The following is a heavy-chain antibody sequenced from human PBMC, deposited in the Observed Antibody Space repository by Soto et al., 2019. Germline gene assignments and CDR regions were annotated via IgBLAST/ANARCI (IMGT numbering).Heavy chain of an antibody. CDR3: AHRPPNDYIWGSYRNYFDY. Sequence: QITLKESGPTLVKPTQTLTLTCTFSGFSLSTSGVGVGWIRQPPGKALEWLALIYWDDDKRYSPSLKSRLTITKDTSKNQVVLTMTNMDPVDTATYYCAHRPPNDYIWGSYRNYFDYWGQGTLVTVSS. J-gene: IGHJ4*02. CDR2: IYWDDDK. V-gene: IGHV2-5*02. D-gene: IGHD3-16*02. CDR1: GFSLSTSGVG.